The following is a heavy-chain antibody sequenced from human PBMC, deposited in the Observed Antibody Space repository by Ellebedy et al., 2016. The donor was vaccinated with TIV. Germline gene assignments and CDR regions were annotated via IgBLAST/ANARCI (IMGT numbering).Heavy chain of an antibody. J-gene: IGHJ4*02. CDR2: IHYTGSI. CDR3: ARLVGGTGYFDY. V-gene: IGHV4-59*01. D-gene: IGHD3/OR15-3a*01. CDR1: GVSISGYY. Sequence: MPSETLSLTCTVSGVSISGYYWSWIRQPPGKGLEWIGYIHYTGSINYNPSLKSRVTVSVDTSKNQFSLKLSSVTAADTAVYYCARLVGGTGYFDYWGQGTLVTVSS.